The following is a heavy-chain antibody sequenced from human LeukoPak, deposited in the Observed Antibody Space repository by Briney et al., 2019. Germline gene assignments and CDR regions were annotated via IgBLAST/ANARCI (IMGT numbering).Heavy chain of an antibody. Sequence: SETLSLTCAVSGYSISSGYYWGWIRQPPGKGLEWIGSIYHSGSTYYNPSLKSRVTISADTSKNQFSLKLSSVTAADTAVYYCARPIAAAGHFDYWGQGTLVTVSS. CDR1: GYSISSGYY. CDR2: IYHSGST. D-gene: IGHD6-13*01. CDR3: ARPIAAAGHFDY. V-gene: IGHV4-38-2*01. J-gene: IGHJ4*02.